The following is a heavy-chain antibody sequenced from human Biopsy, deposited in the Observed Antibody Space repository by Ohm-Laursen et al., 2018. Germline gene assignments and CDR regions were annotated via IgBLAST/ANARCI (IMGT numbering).Heavy chain of an antibody. CDR2: INPDGSVK. Sequence: GSLRLSCTASGFMFSASWMSWVRQAPGKGLEWVANINPDGSVKYFADSVKGRFTISRDNAENSMYLQMSSLTVDDTAVYYCARDERWGQGTLVTVPS. CDR3: ARDER. V-gene: IGHV3-7*01. CDR1: GFMFSASW. J-gene: IGHJ4*02. D-gene: IGHD5-24*01.